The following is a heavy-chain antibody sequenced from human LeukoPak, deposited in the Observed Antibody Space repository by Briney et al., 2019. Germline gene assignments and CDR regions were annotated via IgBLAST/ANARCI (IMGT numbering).Heavy chain of an antibody. V-gene: IGHV3-23*01. Sequence: GVLRLSCAASGFTFSSYAMSWVRQAPGKGLEWVSVISATATYYADSVKGRFTISRDTSRNTLYLQMNSLRADDTAVYYCAKGQGSGSYPFDYWGQGTLVTVSS. D-gene: IGHD3-16*02. CDR1: GFTFSSYA. J-gene: IGHJ4*02. CDR2: ISATAT. CDR3: AKGQGSGSYPFDY.